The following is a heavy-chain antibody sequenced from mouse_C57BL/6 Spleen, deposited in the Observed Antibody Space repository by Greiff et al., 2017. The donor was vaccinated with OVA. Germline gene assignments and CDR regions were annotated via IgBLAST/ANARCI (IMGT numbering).Heavy chain of an antibody. CDR3: ARRYYSNQFAY. CDR1: GSTFPISC. D-gene: IGHD2-5*01. V-gene: IGHV1-61*01. Sequence: VPLQQPGSSLVRPGSSVPLSCTASGSTFPISCLYCLPPIPCPCLSWIVNIYPSVSETHYNQKFKDKATLTVDKSSSTAYMQLSSLTSEDSAVYYCARRYYSNQFAYWGQGTLVTVSA. CDR2: IYPSVSET. J-gene: IGHJ3*01.